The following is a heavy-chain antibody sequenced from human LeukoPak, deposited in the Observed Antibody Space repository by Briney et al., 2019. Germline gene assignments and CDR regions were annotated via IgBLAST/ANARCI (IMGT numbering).Heavy chain of an antibody. D-gene: IGHD3-22*01. CDR3: AKRGHYYDSSGYFDE. J-gene: IGHJ4*02. V-gene: IGHV1-69*01. CDR1: GGTFSSYA. CDR2: IIPIFGTA. Sequence: SVKVSCKASGGTFSSYAISWVRQAPGQGLEWMGGIIPIFGTADYAQKFQGRVTVTADESTSTAYMELSSLRSEDTAVYYCAKRGHYYDSSGYFDEWGQGTRVTVSS.